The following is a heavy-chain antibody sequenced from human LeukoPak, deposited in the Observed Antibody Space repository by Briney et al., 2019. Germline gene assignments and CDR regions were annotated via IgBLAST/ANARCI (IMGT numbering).Heavy chain of an antibody. V-gene: IGHV3-74*01. Sequence: GGSLRLSCAASGFTFSSYWMHWVRQAPGKGLVWVSRINSDGSSTSYADSVKGRFTISRDNAKNTLYLQMNSLRAEDTAVYYCAREGYSSGWAYYYYYGVDVWGQGTTVTVSS. CDR1: GFTFSSYW. CDR3: AREGYSSGWAYYYYYGVDV. D-gene: IGHD6-19*01. CDR2: INSDGSST. J-gene: IGHJ6*02.